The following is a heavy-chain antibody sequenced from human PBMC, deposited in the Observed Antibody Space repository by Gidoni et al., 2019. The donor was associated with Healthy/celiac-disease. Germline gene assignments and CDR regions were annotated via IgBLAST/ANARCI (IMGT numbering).Heavy chain of an antibody. J-gene: IGHJ2*01. D-gene: IGHD6-13*01. Sequence: EVQLVQSGAEVKKPGESLKISCKGSGYSFIRYWIGRVRQMPGKGLEWLGIIYPGDSDTRYSPSFQGQVTISADKSISTAYLQWSSLKASDTAMYYCARHLTAAGHYWYFDLWGRGTLVTVSS. CDR1: GYSFIRYW. CDR2: IYPGDSDT. CDR3: ARHLTAAGHYWYFDL. V-gene: IGHV5-51*01.